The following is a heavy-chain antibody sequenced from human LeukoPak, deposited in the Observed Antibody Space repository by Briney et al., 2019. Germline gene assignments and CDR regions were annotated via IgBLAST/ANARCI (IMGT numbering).Heavy chain of an antibody. CDR3: AKDADIMITFGGVID. D-gene: IGHD3-16*02. CDR2: ISWNSGSI. Sequence: GGSLRLSCAASGFTFSSYAMSWVRQAPGKGLEWVSGISWNSGSIGYADSVKGRFTISRDNAKNSLYLQMNSLRAEDTALYYCAKDADIMITFGGVIDWGQGTLVTVSS. J-gene: IGHJ4*01. V-gene: IGHV3-9*01. CDR1: GFTFSSYA.